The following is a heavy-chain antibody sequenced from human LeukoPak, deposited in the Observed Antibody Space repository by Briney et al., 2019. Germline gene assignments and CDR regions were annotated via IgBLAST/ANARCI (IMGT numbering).Heavy chain of an antibody. D-gene: IGHD3-22*01. CDR3: ASSGYSYQQDSSGYYVEY. J-gene: IGHJ4*02. V-gene: IGHV4-4*07. CDR2: IYTSGST. CDR1: GGPISSYY. Sequence: SETLSLTCTVSGGPISSYYWTWIRKPPGKELEWIGGIYTSGSTNYNPSLKSRVTMSVDTSKNQFSLKLSSVTAADTAVYYCASSGYSYQQDSSGYYVEYWGQGTLVTVSS.